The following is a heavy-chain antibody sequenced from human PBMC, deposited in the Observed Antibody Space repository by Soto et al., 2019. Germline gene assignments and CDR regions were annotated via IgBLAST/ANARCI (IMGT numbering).Heavy chain of an antibody. CDR3: AKGPVVGYYYGMDV. V-gene: IGHV3-23*01. CDR2: ISGSGDST. Sequence: GGSLRLSCEAAGCAFSSGARSWVRQAPGKGLEWVSAISGSGDSTYYADSVRGRFTISRDNSKNTLYLQMNSLRAGDTAVYYCAKGPVVGYYYGMDVWGQGTSVTVSS. J-gene: IGHJ6*02. D-gene: IGHD2-2*01. CDR1: GCAFSSGA.